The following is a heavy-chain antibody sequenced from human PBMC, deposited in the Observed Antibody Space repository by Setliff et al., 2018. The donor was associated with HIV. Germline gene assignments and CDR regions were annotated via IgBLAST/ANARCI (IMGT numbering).Heavy chain of an antibody. CDR1: GGPISSGGYY. J-gene: IGHJ4*02. D-gene: IGHD6-6*01. CDR2: IYHRGNT. Sequence: SETLSLTCTVSGGPISSGGYYWSWIRQHPGKGLEWIGFIYHRGNTHYNSSLKDRLTISVDTSKDQFSLRLSSVTAADTAVYYCARVELAGIPARPFYFDYWGQGALVTVSS. V-gene: IGHV4-31*03. CDR3: ARVELAGIPARPFYFDY.